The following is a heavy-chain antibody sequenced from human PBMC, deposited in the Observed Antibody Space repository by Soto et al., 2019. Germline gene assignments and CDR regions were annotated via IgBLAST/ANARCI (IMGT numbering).Heavy chain of an antibody. CDR2: ISAYNGNT. V-gene: IGHV1-18*04. CDR1: GYTFTNYG. D-gene: IGHD3-22*01. Sequence: QVQLVQSGAEVKKPGASVKVSCKASGYTFTNYGISWVRQAPGQGLEWMGWISAYNGNTNFAQKFQDRLTMTKDTAKSTAYMELGSLRSDDTAVFYCARAYHSNSFSRWFDPWGQGTLVTVSS. J-gene: IGHJ5*02. CDR3: ARAYHSNSFSRWFDP.